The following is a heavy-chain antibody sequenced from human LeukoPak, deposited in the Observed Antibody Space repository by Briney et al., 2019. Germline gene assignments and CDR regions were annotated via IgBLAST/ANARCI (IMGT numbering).Heavy chain of an antibody. V-gene: IGHV5-10-1*01. D-gene: IGHD2-15*01. J-gene: IGHJ5*02. CDR3: ARQAGVAAYSMGWFDP. CDR2: IDPSDSYT. Sequence: GESPKISCKGSGYSFTSYWISWVRQMPGKGLEWMGRIDPSDSYTNYSPSFQGHVTISADKSISTAYLQWSSLKASDTAMYYCARQAGVAAYSMGWFDPWGQGTLVTVSS. CDR1: GYSFTSYW.